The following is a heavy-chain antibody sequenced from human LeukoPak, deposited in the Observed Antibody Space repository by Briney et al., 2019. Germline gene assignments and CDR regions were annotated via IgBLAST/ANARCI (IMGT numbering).Heavy chain of an antibody. CDR2: IYYSGSN. CDR1: GGSISSSSYY. V-gene: IGHV4-39*01. Sequence: PSETLSLTCTVSGGSISSSSYYWAWLPQSPGKGLEWIANIYYSGSNYYNPSLNSRVTIYVDTSKNQFSLKLSSVIATDTAVYYCVGLVVPGWFDPWGQGTLVTVSS. J-gene: IGHJ5*02. D-gene: IGHD2-15*01. CDR3: VGLVVPGWFDP.